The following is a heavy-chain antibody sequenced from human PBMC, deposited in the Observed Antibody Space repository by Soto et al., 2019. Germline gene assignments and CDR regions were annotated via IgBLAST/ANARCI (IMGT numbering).Heavy chain of an antibody. CDR2: ISSSSSTI. CDR3: ARAPGKYYYGMDV. V-gene: IGHV3-48*01. Sequence: EVQLVESGGGLVQPGGSLRLSCAASGFTFSSYSMNWVRQAPGKGLEWVSYISSSSSTIYYADSVKGRFTISRDNAKNSLYLTMNSLRAEDTAVYYCARAPGKYYYGMDVWGQGTTVTVSS. D-gene: IGHD3-10*01. J-gene: IGHJ6*02. CDR1: GFTFSSYS.